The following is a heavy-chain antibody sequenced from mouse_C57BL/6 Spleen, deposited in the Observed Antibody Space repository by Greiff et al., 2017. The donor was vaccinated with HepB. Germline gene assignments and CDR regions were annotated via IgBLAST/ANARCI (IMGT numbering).Heavy chain of an antibody. Sequence: EVQLQQSGPVLVKPGASVKMSCKASGYTFTDYYMNWVKQSHGKSLEWIGVINPYNGGTSYNQKFKGKATLTVDKSSSTAYMELNSLTSEDSAVYYCARSEDYPRWYYFDYWGQGTTLTVSS. CDR2: INPYNGGT. J-gene: IGHJ2*01. V-gene: IGHV1-19*01. CDR1: GYTFTDYY. D-gene: IGHD1-1*02. CDR3: ARSEDYPRWYYFDY.